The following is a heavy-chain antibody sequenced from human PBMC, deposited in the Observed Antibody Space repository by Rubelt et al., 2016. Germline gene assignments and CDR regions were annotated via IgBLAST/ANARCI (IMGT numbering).Heavy chain of an antibody. CDR2: VDPSSGRT. V-gene: IGHV1-8*01. CDR3: ASGGRYCSSTSCYYYYYGMDV. D-gene: IGHD2-2*01. J-gene: IGHJ6*02. CDR1: GYTFTSYE. Sequence: QVQLVQSGAEVKKPGASVKVSCKASGYTFTSYEINWVRQATGQGLEWVGWVDPSSGRTAYSQKFQGRVTITRDTSASTAYMELSSLRAEDTAGYYCASGGRYCSSTSCYYYYYGMDVWGQGTTVTVSS.